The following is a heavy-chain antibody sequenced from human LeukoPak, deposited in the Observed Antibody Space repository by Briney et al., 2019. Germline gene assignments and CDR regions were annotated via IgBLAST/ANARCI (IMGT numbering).Heavy chain of an antibody. CDR3: AKGTMVRGVYGY. CDR2: ISHDGII. J-gene: IGHJ4*02. V-gene: IGHV3-74*01. D-gene: IGHD3-10*01. Sequence: GGSLRLSCETAGFTFSSYVMHWVRRTPGKGLVWVSRISHDGIISYADSVKGRFTISRDNAKNTLILQMNSLRAEDTAVYYCAKGTMVRGVYGYWGQGTLVTVSS. CDR1: GFTFSSYV.